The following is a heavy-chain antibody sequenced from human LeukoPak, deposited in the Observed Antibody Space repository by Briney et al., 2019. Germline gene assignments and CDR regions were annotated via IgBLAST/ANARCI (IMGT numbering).Heavy chain of an antibody. CDR1: GFTFSSYA. D-gene: IGHD2/OR15-2a*01. J-gene: IGHJ4*02. Sequence: GGSLRLSRAASGFTFSSYAMHWVRQAPGKGLEWVAVISYDGSNKYYADSVKGRFTISRGNSKNTLYLQMNSLRAEDTAVYYCARDPRAVPEYYFDYWGQGTLVTVSS. CDR3: ARDPRAVPEYYFDY. V-gene: IGHV3-30*01. CDR2: ISYDGSNK.